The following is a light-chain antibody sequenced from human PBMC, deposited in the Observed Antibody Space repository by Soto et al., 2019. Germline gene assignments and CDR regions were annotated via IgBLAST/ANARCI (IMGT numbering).Light chain of an antibody. V-gene: IGKV1-5*01. J-gene: IGKJ4*01. Sequence: IQLTQSPFPLSATVGDRVPLPCRARQSMSSRFAWYQQKPGKAPNPLIYDASNLDSGVPARFSGSGCGADFTLTISSRQPEDFATYYCQQFYDNPLTFGGGTKVDIK. CDR1: QSMSSR. CDR3: QQFYDNPLT. CDR2: DAS.